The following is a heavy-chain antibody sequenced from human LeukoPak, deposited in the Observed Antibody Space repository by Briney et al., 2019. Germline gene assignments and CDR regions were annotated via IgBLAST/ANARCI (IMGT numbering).Heavy chain of an antibody. Sequence: GASVKVPCKASGYTFTSYGISWVRQAPGQGLEWMGWISAYNGNTNYAQKLQGRVTMTRNTSISTAYMELSSLRSEDTAVYYCARGIRLVRGVILGYYFDYWGQGTLVTVSS. CDR1: GYTFTSYG. D-gene: IGHD3-10*01. CDR3: ARGIRLVRGVILGYYFDY. V-gene: IGHV1-18*01. J-gene: IGHJ4*02. CDR2: ISAYNGNT.